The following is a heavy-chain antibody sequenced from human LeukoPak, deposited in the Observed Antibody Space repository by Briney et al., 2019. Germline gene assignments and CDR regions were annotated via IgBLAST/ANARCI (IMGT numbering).Heavy chain of an antibody. CDR3: AKSKEDCCGSFDP. CDR1: GFTVSSNY. V-gene: IGHV3-53*01. J-gene: IGHJ5*02. CDR2: IYSGGST. Sequence: GGSLRLSCAASGFTVSSNYMGWVRQAPGKGLEWVSVIYSGGSTYYADSVKGRFTISRDNSKNTLYLQMNSLRAEDTAVYYCAKSKEDCCGSFDPWGQGTLVTVSS. D-gene: IGHD2-15*01.